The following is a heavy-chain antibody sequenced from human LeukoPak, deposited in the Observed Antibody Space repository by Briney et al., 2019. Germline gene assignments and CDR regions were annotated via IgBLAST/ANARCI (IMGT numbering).Heavy chain of an antibody. V-gene: IGHV4-34*01. CDR3: ARRRYYYGSGSYYNANWFDP. D-gene: IGHD3-10*01. J-gene: IGHJ5*02. Sequence: SETLSLTCAVYGWSFSGYYWSWIRQPPGKGLEWIGEINHSGSTNYNPSLRSRGTISVDTSKNQFSLTLSSVTAPDTAVYYCARRRYYYGSGSYYNANWFDPWGQGTLVTVSS. CDR1: GWSFSGYY. CDR2: INHSGST.